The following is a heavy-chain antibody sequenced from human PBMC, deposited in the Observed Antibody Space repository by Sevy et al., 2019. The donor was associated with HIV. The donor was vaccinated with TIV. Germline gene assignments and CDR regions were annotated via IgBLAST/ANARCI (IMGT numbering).Heavy chain of an antibody. J-gene: IGHJ5*02. Sequence: RLSCAASGFTFSDDYMSWIRQAPGKGLEWVSHISSSGSSIYYADSVKGRFTISRDNAKNSLYLQMNSLRAEDTAVYYCAKSGRSGGTCAYSWGQGTLVTVSS. CDR2: ISSSGSSI. CDR1: GFTFSDDY. D-gene: IGHD2-15*01. V-gene: IGHV3-11*01. CDR3: AKSGRSGGTCAYS.